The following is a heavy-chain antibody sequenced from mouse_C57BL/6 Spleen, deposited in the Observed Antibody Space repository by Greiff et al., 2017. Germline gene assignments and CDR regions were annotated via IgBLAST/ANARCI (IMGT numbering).Heavy chain of an antibody. D-gene: IGHD1-1*01. CDR2: IYWDDDK. Sequence: QVTLKESGPGILQSSQTLSLTCSFSGFSLSTSGMGVSWIRQPSGKGLEWLAHIYWDDDKRYNPSLKSRLTISKDTSRNQVFLKITSVDTADTATYYCARVHYYGSSYGYFDVWGTGTTVTVSS. V-gene: IGHV8-12*01. CDR3: ARVHYYGSSYGYFDV. J-gene: IGHJ1*03. CDR1: GFSLSTSGMG.